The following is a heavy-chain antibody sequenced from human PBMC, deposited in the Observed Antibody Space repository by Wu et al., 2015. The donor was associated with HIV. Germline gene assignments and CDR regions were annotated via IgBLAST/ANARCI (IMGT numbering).Heavy chain of an antibody. CDR3: ARDHCSSTSCYRDYYYYMDV. Sequence: QVQLVQSGAEVKKPGSSVKVSCKASGGTFSSYAISWVRQAPGQGLEWMGGIIPIFGTANYAQKFQGRVTITADESTSTAYMELSSLRSEDTAVYYCARDHCSSTSCYRDYYYYMDVVGTKGPRSPSP. D-gene: IGHD2-2*01. J-gene: IGHJ6*03. V-gene: IGHV1-69*12. CDR1: GGTFSSYA. CDR2: IIPIFGTA.